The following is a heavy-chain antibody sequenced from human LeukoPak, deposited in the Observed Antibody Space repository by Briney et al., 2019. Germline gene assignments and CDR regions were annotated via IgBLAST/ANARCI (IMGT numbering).Heavy chain of an antibody. J-gene: IGHJ4*02. CDR3: ASRQNFGVDY. D-gene: IGHD3-3*01. CDR1: GYTFTSYY. Sequence: ASVKVSCKASGYTFTSYYMHWVRQAPGQGLEWMGIINPSGGSTSYAQKFQDRVTMTRDMSTSTVYMELSSLRSEDTAVYYCASRQNFGVDYWGQGTLVTVSS. V-gene: IGHV1-46*01. CDR2: INPSGGST.